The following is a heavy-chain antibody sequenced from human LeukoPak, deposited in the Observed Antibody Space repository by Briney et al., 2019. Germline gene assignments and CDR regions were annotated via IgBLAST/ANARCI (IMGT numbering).Heavy chain of an antibody. CDR1: GYTFTGYY. Sequence: ASVKVSCKASGYTFTGYYMHWVRQAPGQGLEWMGWIKPNSGGTNYAQKFQGRVTMTRDTSISTAYMELNRLRSDDTAVYYCARGGGDSYGFDYWGQGTLVTVSS. CDR3: ARGGGDSYGFDY. D-gene: IGHD5-18*01. J-gene: IGHJ4*02. V-gene: IGHV1-2*02. CDR2: IKPNSGGT.